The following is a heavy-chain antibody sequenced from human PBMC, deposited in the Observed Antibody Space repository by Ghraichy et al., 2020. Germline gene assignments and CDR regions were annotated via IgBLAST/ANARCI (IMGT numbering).Heavy chain of an antibody. J-gene: IGHJ5*02. CDR3: ARSKMWLPINCFDP. V-gene: IGHV4-34*01. CDR2: INHSGST. Sequence: SETLSLTCAVYGGSFSDHYWSWIRQPPGKGLEWIGEINHSGSTNYNPSLKSRVTISVDTAKNQFSLHLRSVTAADTAVYYCARSKMWLPINCFDPWGQGTLVTVSS. D-gene: IGHD6-19*01. CDR1: GGSFSDHY.